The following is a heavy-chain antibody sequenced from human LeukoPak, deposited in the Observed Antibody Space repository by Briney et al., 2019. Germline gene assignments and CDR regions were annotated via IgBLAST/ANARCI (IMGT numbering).Heavy chain of an antibody. V-gene: IGHV3-66*01. CDR2: IYSGGST. CDR3: ARGYYYGSGSYYNNGSPYYFDY. J-gene: IGHJ4*02. Sequence: GGFLRLSCAASGFTVSSNYMSWVRQAPGKGLEWVSVIYSGGSTYYADSVKGRFTISRDNSKNTLYLQMNSLRAEDTAVYYCARGYYYGSGSYYNNGSPYYFDYWAREPLVTVSS. D-gene: IGHD3-10*01. CDR1: GFTVSSNY.